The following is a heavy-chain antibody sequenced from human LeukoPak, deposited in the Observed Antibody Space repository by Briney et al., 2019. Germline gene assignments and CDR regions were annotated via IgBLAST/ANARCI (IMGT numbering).Heavy chain of an antibody. CDR3: VKDREVAGTVFDY. CDR2: ISYDGSNK. Sequence: GRSLRLSCAASGFTFSSYGMHWVRQAPGKGLEWVAVISYDGSNKYYADSVKGRFTISRDNSKNTLYLQMSSLRAEDTAVYYCVKDREVAGTVFDYWGQGTLVTVSS. CDR1: GFTFSSYG. V-gene: IGHV3-30*18. J-gene: IGHJ4*02. D-gene: IGHD6-19*01.